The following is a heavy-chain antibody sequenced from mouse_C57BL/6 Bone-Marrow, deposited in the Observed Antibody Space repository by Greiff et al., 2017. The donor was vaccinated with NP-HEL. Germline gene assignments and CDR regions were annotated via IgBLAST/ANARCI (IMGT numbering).Heavy chain of an antibody. V-gene: IGHV5-6*02. CDR2: ISSGGSYT. Sequence: EVMLVESGGDLVKPGGSLKLSCAASGFTFSSYGMSWVRQTPDKRLEWVATISSGGSYTYYPDSVKGRFTISRDNAKNTLHLQMSSLKSEDTAMYYCASRGYWGQGTTLTVSS. CDR3: ASRGY. J-gene: IGHJ2*01. CDR1: GFTFSSYG.